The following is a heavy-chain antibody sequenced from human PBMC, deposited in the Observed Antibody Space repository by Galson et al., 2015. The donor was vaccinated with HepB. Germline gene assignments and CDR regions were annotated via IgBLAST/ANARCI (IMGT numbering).Heavy chain of an antibody. CDR2: ISGSGGST. J-gene: IGHJ4*02. CDR1: GFTFSSYA. Sequence: SLRLSCAASGFTFSSYAMSWVRQAPGKGLEWVSAISGSGGSTYYADSVKGRFTISRDNSKNTLYLQMNSLRAEDTAVYYCAKEWAYRGAVGIAAAGILPYWGQGTLVTVSS. D-gene: IGHD6-13*01. CDR3: AKEWAYRGAVGIAAAGILPY. V-gene: IGHV3-23*01.